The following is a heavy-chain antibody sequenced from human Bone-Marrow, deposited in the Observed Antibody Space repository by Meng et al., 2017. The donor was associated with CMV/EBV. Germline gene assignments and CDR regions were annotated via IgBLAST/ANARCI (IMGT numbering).Heavy chain of an antibody. D-gene: IGHD3-10*01. Sequence: ASVKVSCKASGYTFTFYSMHWMRQAPGQGLEWMGVINPSGDSTSYAQKFQGRVTMTRDTSTSTVYMELSSLRSEDTAVYYCARTLWFAESLGGWGQETLVTVSS. J-gene: IGHJ4*02. CDR3: ARTLWFAESLGG. V-gene: IGHV1-46*01. CDR2: INPSGDST. CDR1: GYTFTFYS.